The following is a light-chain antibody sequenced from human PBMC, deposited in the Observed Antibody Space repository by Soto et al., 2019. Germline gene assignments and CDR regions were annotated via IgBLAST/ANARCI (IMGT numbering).Light chain of an antibody. J-gene: IGKJ3*01. CDR3: QKYGSAPPFT. CDR2: AAS. V-gene: IGKV1-27*01. Sequence: DIQMTQSPSSLSASVGDRVTITCRASQDISNYLAWYQQKPGKVPKLLIYAASALQSGVPSRFSGSGSGTDFTLTISSLQPDDVATYYCQKYGSAPPFTFGPGTKEDFK. CDR1: QDISNY.